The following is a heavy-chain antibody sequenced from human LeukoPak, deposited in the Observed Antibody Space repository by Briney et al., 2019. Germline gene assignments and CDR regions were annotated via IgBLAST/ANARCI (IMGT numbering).Heavy chain of an antibody. D-gene: IGHD3-10*01. J-gene: IGHJ5*02. CDR2: INHSGST. CDR3: ARGGPMVRGVIIPSQRFDP. Sequence: PSETLSLTCAVYGGSFSGYYWSWIRQPPGKGLEWIGEINHSGSTNYNPSLKSRVTISVDTSKNQFSLKLSSVIAADTAVYYCARGGPMVRGVIIPSQRFDPWGQGTLVTVSS. V-gene: IGHV4-34*01. CDR1: GGSFSGYY.